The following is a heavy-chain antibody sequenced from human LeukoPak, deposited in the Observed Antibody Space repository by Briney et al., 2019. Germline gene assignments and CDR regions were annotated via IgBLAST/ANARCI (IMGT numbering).Heavy chain of an antibody. CDR1: GYSFTSYW. D-gene: IGHD4-23*01. Sequence: KPGESLTISCIGTGYSFTSYWIGWVRQKPGKGLEWMGIIYPGISDTRYSPSFQGQVTISADKSISTAYRQWSSLKASDTAMYYWARLTTVIGCYSDYWGQGTLVTVSS. CDR2: IYPGISDT. CDR3: ARLTTVIGCYSDY. V-gene: IGHV5-51*01. J-gene: IGHJ4*02.